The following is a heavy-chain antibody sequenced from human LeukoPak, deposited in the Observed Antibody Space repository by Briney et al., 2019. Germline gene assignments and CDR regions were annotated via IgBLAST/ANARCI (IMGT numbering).Heavy chain of an antibody. CDR1: GYTFTGYY. Sequence: WASVKVSCKASGYTFTGYYMHWVRQAPGQGLEWMGWINPNSGGTNYAQKFQGWVTMTRDTSISTAYMELSRLRSDDTAVYYCARDLPYYDILTGNGAGYYYGMDVWGQGTTVTVSS. D-gene: IGHD3-9*01. CDR3: ARDLPYYDILTGNGAGYYYGMDV. J-gene: IGHJ6*02. V-gene: IGHV1-2*04. CDR2: INPNSGGT.